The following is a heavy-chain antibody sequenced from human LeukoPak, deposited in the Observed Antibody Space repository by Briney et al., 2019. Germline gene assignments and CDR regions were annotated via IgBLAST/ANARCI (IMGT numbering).Heavy chain of an antibody. J-gene: IGHJ4*02. CDR3: ARIAAAGTWDY. CDR1: GGTFSSYA. CDR2: IIPILGIA. V-gene: IGHV1-69*04. Sequence: SVKVSCKASGGTFSSYAISWVRQAPGQGLEWMGRIIPILGIANYAQKFQGRVTITADKSTSTAYMELSSLRSEDTAEYYCARIAAAGTWDYWGQGTLVTVSS. D-gene: IGHD6-13*01.